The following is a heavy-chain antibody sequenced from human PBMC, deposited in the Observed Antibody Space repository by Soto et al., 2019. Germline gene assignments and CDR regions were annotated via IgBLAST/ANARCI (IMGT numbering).Heavy chain of an antibody. CDR1: GYTFTSND. V-gene: IGHV1-8*01. J-gene: IGHJ5*02. Sequence: ASVKVSCKASGYTFTSNDIYWMRQATGQGLECMGWMNPRSGETRYAPKFQDRVIMTTNTSIYTAYLELTRLTSADTAVYYCARGRPGGGVKRSWFDPWGQGTLVTVSS. CDR2: MNPRSGET. CDR3: ARGRPGGGVKRSWFDP. D-gene: IGHD2-8*02.